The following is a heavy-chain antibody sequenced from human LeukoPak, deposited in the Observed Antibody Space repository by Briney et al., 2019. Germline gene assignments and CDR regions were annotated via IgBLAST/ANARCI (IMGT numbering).Heavy chain of an antibody. CDR2: INPNSGGT. D-gene: IGHD3-10*01. CDR1: GYTFTGYY. CDR3: ARSATRGDRSPFDY. J-gene: IGHJ4*02. Sequence: ASVEVSCKASGYTFTGYYMHWVRQAPGQGLEWMGWINPNSGGTNYAQKFQGRVTMTRDTSISTAYMELSRLRSDDTAVYYCARSATRGDRSPFDYWGQGTLVTVSS. V-gene: IGHV1-2*02.